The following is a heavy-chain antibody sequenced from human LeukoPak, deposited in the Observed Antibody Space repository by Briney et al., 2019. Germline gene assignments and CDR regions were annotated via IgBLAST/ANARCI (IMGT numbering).Heavy chain of an antibody. CDR2: ISWNSGSI. CDR1: GFTFDDYA. CDR3: AKSRYYDILTGVFDY. V-gene: IGHV3-9*03. D-gene: IGHD3-9*01. J-gene: IGHJ4*02. Sequence: GGSLRLSCAASGFTFDDYAMHWVRQAPGKGPEWVPGISWNSGSIGYADSVKGRFTISRDNAKNSLYLQMNSLRAEDMALYYCAKSRYYDILTGVFDYWGQGTLVTVSS.